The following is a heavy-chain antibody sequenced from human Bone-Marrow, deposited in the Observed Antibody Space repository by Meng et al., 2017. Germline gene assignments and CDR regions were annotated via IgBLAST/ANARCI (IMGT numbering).Heavy chain of an antibody. D-gene: IGHD5/OR15-5a*01. CDR2: INPSGGST. Sequence: ASVKVSCKASGYTFTSYYMHWVRQATGQGLEWMGIINPSGGSTSYAQKFQGRVTMTRDTSTSTVYMELSSLRSEDTAVYYCARESTKGRAFDIWGQGTMVTVSS. V-gene: IGHV1-46*01. CDR1: GYTFTSYY. J-gene: IGHJ3*02. CDR3: ARESTKGRAFDI.